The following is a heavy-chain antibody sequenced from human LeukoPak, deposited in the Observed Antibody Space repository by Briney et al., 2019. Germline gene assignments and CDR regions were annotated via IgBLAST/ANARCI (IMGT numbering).Heavy chain of an antibody. Sequence: ASVKVSCKASGYTFTGYYTHWVRQAPGQGLEWMGWINPNSGGTNYAQKFQGRVTMTRDTSISTAYMELSRLRSDDTAVYYCARGDGSGSYCYYWGQGTLVTVSS. CDR1: GYTFTGYY. V-gene: IGHV1-2*02. J-gene: IGHJ4*02. CDR3: ARGDGSGSYCYY. D-gene: IGHD3-10*01. CDR2: INPNSGGT.